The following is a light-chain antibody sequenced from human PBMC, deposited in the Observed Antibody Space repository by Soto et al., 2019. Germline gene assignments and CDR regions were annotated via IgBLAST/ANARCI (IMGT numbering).Light chain of an antibody. CDR1: QSVSSN. CDR3: QQYGGSVPWT. CDR2: GAS. Sequence: EIVMTQSPATLSVSPGERATLSCRASQSVSSNLAWYQQKPGQAPRLLIYGASTRATGIPARFSGSGSGTEFTLTITKLEPEDSAVYYCQQYGGSVPWTFGQGTKVEV. V-gene: IGKV3-15*01. J-gene: IGKJ1*01.